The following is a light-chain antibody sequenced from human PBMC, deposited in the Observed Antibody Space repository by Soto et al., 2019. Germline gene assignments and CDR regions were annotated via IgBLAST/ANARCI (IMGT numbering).Light chain of an antibody. CDR1: SSNIGAGYD. V-gene: IGLV1-40*01. CDR3: QSCDSGLTI. CDR2: NND. Sequence: QSVLTQPPSVSGAPGQRVIIYCTGSSSNIGAGYDVHWYKHLPGTAPKLLIYNNDYRPSGVPDRFSGSKSGTSASLAITGLQAEDEADYYCQSCDSGLTIFGGGTKVTVL. J-gene: IGLJ2*01.